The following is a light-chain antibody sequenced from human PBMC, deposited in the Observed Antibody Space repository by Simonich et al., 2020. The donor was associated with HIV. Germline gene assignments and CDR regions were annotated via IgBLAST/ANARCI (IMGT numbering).Light chain of an antibody. CDR2: WAS. CDR3: QQYNNWPQT. J-gene: IGKJ1*01. Sequence: DIVMTQSPDSLAVSLGERATINCKSSQSVLYSSNNTNYLAWYQQKPGQPPKLLIYWASTRESGVPDRFSGSGSGTEFTLTISSVQSEDFAVYYCQQYNNWPQTFGQGTKVEIK. V-gene: IGKV4-1*01. CDR1: QSVLYSSNNTNY.